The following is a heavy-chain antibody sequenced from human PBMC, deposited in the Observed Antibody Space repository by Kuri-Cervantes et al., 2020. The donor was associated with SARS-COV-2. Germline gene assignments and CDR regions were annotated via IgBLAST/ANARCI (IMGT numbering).Heavy chain of an antibody. CDR1: SGSVSGGSFY. J-gene: IGHJ6*03. V-gene: IGHV4-61*01. Sequence: SETLSLTCTVSSGSVSGGSFYWSWIRQPPGKGLEWIGYIHYSWNPKYNPSLESRVSISVDTSKIQFSLGVNSVTAADTAVYYCERVGVGPAVMARRTDYYYYMDVWGKGTTVTVSS. CDR3: ERVGVGPAVMARRTDYYYYMDV. CDR2: IHYSWNP. D-gene: IGHD2-2*01.